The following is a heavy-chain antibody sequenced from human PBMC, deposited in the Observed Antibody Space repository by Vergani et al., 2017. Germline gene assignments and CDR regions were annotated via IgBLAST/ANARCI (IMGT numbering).Heavy chain of an antibody. D-gene: IGHD2-21*01. Sequence: EVQLLESGGGLVQPGGSLRLSCAASGFTFSSYAMSWVRQAPGKGLEWVSAISGSGGSTYYADSVKGRFTISRDKSKNTLYRQMNSLRAEDTAVYYCARTAGGGGCWTNWGQGTLVTVSS. J-gene: IGHJ4*02. CDR3: ARTAGGGGCWTN. CDR2: ISGSGGST. CDR1: GFTFSSYA. V-gene: IGHV3-23*01.